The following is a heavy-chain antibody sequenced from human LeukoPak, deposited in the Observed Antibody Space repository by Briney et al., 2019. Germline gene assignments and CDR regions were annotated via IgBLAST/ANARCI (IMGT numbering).Heavy chain of an antibody. CDR3: ARARLNYDILTGYYFDY. CDR2: IGTAGDT. D-gene: IGHD3-9*01. J-gene: IGHJ4*02. V-gene: IGHV3-13*01. Sequence: GGSLRLSCAASGFTFSSYDMHWVRQATGKGLEWVSAIGTAGDTYYPGSVKGRFTISRENAKNSLYLQMNSLRAGDTAVYYRARARLNYDILTGYYFDYWGQGTLVTVSS. CDR1: GFTFSSYD.